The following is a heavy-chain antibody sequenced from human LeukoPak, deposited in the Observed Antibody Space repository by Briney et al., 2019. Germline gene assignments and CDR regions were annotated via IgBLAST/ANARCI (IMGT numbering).Heavy chain of an antibody. V-gene: IGHV4-39*01. Sequence: SETLSLTCTVSGGSISSSSYYWGWIRQPPGKGLEWIGSIYYSGSTYYNPSLKSRVTISVDTSKNQFSLKLSSVTAADTAVYYCAVYCSSTSCYNPFAFDIWGQGTMVTVSS. CDR2: IYYSGST. CDR1: GGSISSSSYY. CDR3: AVYCSSTSCYNPFAFDI. D-gene: IGHD2-2*02. J-gene: IGHJ3*02.